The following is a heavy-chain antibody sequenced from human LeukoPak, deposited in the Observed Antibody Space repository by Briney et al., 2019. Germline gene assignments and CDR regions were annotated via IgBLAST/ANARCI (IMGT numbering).Heavy chain of an antibody. J-gene: IGHJ4*02. V-gene: IGHV3-21*01. CDR1: GFTFSSYS. CDR3: ARDLYYYGSGSPFDY. D-gene: IGHD3-10*01. CDR2: ISSSGSYM. Sequence: GGSLRLSCAASGFTFSSYSMNWVRQAPGKGLEWVSSISSSGSYMYYADSLRGRFTISRDNAKNSLYLQMNSLRAEDTAVYYCARDLYYYGSGSPFDYWGQGTLVTVSS.